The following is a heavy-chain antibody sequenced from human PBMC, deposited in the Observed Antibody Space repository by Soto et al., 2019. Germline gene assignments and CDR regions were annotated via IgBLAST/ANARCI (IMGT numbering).Heavy chain of an antibody. V-gene: IGHV3-53*01. D-gene: IGHD2-15*01. CDR1: GFTVSSNY. CDR3: ARTYCSGGSCYPYYYYGMDV. CDR2: IYSGGST. Sequence: GVLRLSCAASGFTVSSNYMSWVRQAPGKGLEWVSVIYSGGSTYYADSVKGRFTISRDNSKNTLYLQMNSLRAEDTAVYYCARTYCSGGSCYPYYYYGMDVWGQGTTVTVSS. J-gene: IGHJ6*02.